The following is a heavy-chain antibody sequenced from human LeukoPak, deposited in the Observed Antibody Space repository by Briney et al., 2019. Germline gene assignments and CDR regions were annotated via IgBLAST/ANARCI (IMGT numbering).Heavy chain of an antibody. Sequence: PGGSLRLSCAASGITFSSHGMHWVRQAPDKGLEWVAFIRHEGNDKYYADSVKGRFTISRDNAKNSLYLQMNSLRAEDTAVYYCARDPGPVAGNSFAYWGQGTLVTVSS. V-gene: IGHV3-30*02. CDR2: IRHEGNDK. CDR3: ARDPGPVAGNSFAY. CDR1: GITFSSHG. J-gene: IGHJ4*02. D-gene: IGHD6-19*01.